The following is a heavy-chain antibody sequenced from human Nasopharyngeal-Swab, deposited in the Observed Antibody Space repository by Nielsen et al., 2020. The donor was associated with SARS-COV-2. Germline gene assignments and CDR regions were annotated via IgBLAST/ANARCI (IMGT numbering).Heavy chain of an antibody. D-gene: IGHD3-22*01. CDR1: GGSMRSGDYY. Sequence: SETLSLTCTLSGGSMRSGDYYWSWIRQTPGKGLEWIGNIYYTGSTYLNPSLKSRVSMTVDTSKTQFSLKLSSVTSADTAVYYCARIFYGSSGYYQIHWYFDLWGRGTLVTVSS. CDR3: ARIFYGSSGYYQIHWYFDL. J-gene: IGHJ2*01. CDR2: IYYTGST. V-gene: IGHV4-30-4*01.